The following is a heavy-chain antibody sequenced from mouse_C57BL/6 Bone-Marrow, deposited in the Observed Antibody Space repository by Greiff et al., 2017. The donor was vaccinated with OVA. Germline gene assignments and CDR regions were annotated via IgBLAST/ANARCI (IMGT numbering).Heavy chain of an antibody. CDR1: EYEFPSHD. CDR3: ARLDYDGAMDY. V-gene: IGHV5-2*01. D-gene: IGHD2-4*01. Sequence: DVKLVESGGGLVHPGQSLKLSCESNEYEFPSHDMSWVRKTPEKRLELVAAINSDGGSTYYPDTMERRFIISRDNTKKTLYLQMSSLRSEDTALYYCARLDYDGAMDYWGQGTSVTVSS. CDR2: INSDGGST. J-gene: IGHJ4*01.